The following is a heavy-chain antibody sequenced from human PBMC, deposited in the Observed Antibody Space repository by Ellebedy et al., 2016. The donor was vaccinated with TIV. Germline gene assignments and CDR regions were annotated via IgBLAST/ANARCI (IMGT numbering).Heavy chain of an antibody. CDR2: IKQDGSEK. D-gene: IGHD5-24*01. J-gene: IGHJ4*02. CDR1: GFTFSTYW. V-gene: IGHV3-7*01. Sequence: ETLSLTCAASGFTFSTYWMSWVRQAPGKGLEWVANIKQDGSEKYYVDSVKGRFTISRDNAKNSLYLQMNSLRAEDTAVYYCARDMGRWLQFLAYWGQGTLVTVSS. CDR3: ARDMGRWLQFLAY.